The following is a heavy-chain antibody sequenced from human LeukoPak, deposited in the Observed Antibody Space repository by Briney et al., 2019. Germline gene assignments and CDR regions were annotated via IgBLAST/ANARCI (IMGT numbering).Heavy chain of an antibody. D-gene: IGHD3-22*01. J-gene: IGHJ4*02. Sequence: ASVKVSCKVSGYTLTELSMHWVRQAPGKGLEWMGGFDPEDGETIYAQKFQGRVTMTEDTSTDTAYMGLSSLRSEDTAVYYCAKDRLQYYYDSSGYYLGVPFDYWGQGTLVTVSS. V-gene: IGHV1-24*01. CDR1: GYTLTELS. CDR3: AKDRLQYYYDSSGYYLGVPFDY. CDR2: FDPEDGET.